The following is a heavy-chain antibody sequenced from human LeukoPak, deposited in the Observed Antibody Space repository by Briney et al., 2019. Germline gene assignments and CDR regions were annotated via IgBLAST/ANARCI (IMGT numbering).Heavy chain of an antibody. CDR3: ARNNWGIDY. J-gene: IGHJ4*01. D-gene: IGHD1/OR15-1a*01. V-gene: IGHV3-30*03. CDR1: GFTFSNHG. Sequence: GGSLRLSCAASGFTFSNHGMHWVRQAPGKGLEWVSFISYDGNVKYYPDSVEGRFTISRDNARNTLYLQMNSLRAEDTAIYYCARNNWGIDYWGLGTLVTVSS. CDR2: ISYDGNVK.